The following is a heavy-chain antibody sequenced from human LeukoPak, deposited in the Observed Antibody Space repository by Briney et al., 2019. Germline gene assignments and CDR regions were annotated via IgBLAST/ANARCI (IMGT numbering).Heavy chain of an antibody. J-gene: IGHJ4*02. V-gene: IGHV4-30-4*01. CDR2: IYYSGST. D-gene: IGHD5-18*01. CDR3: ARGKYSYVDY. CDR1: GGSISGGNYY. Sequence: PSQTLSLTCTVSGGSISGGNYYWTWSRQPPGRGLEWIGYIYYSGSTSYNPSLKSRVTISLDTSKNQFSLKLSSVTAADTAVYYCARGKYSYVDYWGQGTLVTVSS.